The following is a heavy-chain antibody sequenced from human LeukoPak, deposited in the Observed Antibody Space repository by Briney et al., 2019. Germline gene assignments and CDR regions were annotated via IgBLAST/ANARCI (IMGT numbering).Heavy chain of an antibody. Sequence: SVKVSCKASGGTFSSYAISWVRQAPGQGLEWMGGIIPIFGTANYAQKFQGRVTITTDESTSTAYMELGSLRSEDTAVYYCARVSGFWSGPKGEINWFDPWGQGTLVTVSS. D-gene: IGHD3-3*01. CDR2: IIPIFGTA. CDR3: ARVSGFWSGPKGEINWFDP. CDR1: GGTFSSYA. V-gene: IGHV1-69*05. J-gene: IGHJ5*02.